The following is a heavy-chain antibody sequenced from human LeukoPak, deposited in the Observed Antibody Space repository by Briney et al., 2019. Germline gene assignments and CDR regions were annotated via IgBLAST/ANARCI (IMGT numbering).Heavy chain of an antibody. J-gene: IGHJ5*02. Sequence: SETLSLTCTVSGASISSYYWSWIRQPAGKGLEWLGRIYTSGSTNYNPSLKSRVTMSVDTSKNQFSLKLSSVTAADTAVYYCARDEPLIAAAGTGFDPWGQGTLVTVSS. V-gene: IGHV4-4*07. D-gene: IGHD6-13*01. CDR3: ARDEPLIAAAGTGFDP. CDR1: GASISSYY. CDR2: IYTSGST.